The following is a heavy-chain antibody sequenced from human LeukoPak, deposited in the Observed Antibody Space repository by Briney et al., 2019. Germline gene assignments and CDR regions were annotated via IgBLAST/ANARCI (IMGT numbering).Heavy chain of an antibody. CDR3: ARGSIAVAGDAFDI. Sequence: PGGSLRLSCAASGFTFSSYSMNWVRQAPGKGLEWVSYISSSSSTIYYADSVKGRFTISRDNAKNSLYLQMNSLRDEDTAVYYCARGSIAVAGDAFDIWGQGTMVTVSS. CDR2: ISSSSSTI. J-gene: IGHJ3*02. V-gene: IGHV3-48*02. CDR1: GFTFSSYS. D-gene: IGHD6-19*01.